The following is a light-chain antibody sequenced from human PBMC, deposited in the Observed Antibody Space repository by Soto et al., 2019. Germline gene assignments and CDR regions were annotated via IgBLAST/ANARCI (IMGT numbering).Light chain of an antibody. CDR1: QSISIW. J-gene: IGKJ4*01. CDR2: DAS. Sequence: DIQMPQSPSTLYASVGDRVKLTCRASQSISIWLSLYQQKPGKAPNLIIYDASNLKSGVPSRISGSGSGTEFPLTSSLLQPEYFASYYCQQHRNYPVTFGGGTKVEIK. CDR3: QQHRNYPVT. V-gene: IGKV1-5*01.